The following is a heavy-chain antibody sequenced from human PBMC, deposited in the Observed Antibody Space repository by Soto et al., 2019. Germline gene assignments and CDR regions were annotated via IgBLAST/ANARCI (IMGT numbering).Heavy chain of an antibody. Sequence: QVQLQESGPGLMKPSETLSLTCTVSGGSVSSYYWSWVRQPPGKRPEWIAYIYNGGTTNYNPSIKSRLTISVDTATNQFSLKLSSVTAADTAVYFCARGGPSSKWLDPWGQGIQVTVSS. CDR2: IYNGGTT. CDR1: GGSVSSYY. V-gene: IGHV4-59*02. CDR3: ARGGPSSKWLDP. J-gene: IGHJ5*02.